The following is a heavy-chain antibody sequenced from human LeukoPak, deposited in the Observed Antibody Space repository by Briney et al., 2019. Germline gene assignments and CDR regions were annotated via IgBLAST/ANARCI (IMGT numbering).Heavy chain of an antibody. CDR3: ARSQEDSSGYYFDY. Sequence: ASVKVSCKASGYTFTGYYMHWVRQAPGQGLEWMGWINPNSGGTNYAQKFQGRVTMTRDTSISTAYMELSRLRSDDTAVYYCARSQEDSSGYYFDYCGQGTLVTVSS. D-gene: IGHD3-22*01. V-gene: IGHV1-2*02. CDR1: GYTFTGYY. CDR2: INPNSGGT. J-gene: IGHJ4*02.